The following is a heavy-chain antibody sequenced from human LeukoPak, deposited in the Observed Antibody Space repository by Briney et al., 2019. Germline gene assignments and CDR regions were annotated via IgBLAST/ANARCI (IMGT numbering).Heavy chain of an antibody. V-gene: IGHV1-2*02. CDR2: INSDSGGT. CDR1: GYAFTGYY. D-gene: IGHD6-6*01. CDR3: ARGNIATRRGENWFDP. Sequence: ASVKVSCKASGYAFTGYYMHWVRQAPGQGLEWMGWINSDSGGTNYARKFQGRVTMTRDTSISTAYMELSSLRSDDTAVFYCARGNIATRRGENWFDPWGQGTLVTVSS. J-gene: IGHJ5*02.